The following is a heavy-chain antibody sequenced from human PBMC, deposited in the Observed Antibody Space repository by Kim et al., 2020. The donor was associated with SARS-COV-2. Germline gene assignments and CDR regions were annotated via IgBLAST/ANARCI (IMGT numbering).Heavy chain of an antibody. CDR1: GGSVSSGSYY. D-gene: IGHD6-6*01. CDR3: VRGRRSSSLFDS. J-gene: IGHJ4*02. Sequence: SETLSLTCSVSGGSVSSGSYYWHWIRQSPGKGLEWIGYIYFIGSANYNPSLKSRVTISRDTSKNHLSLELTSVTAADTAVYFCVRGRRSSSLFDSWGQGTLVTVSS. V-gene: IGHV4-61*03. CDR2: IYFIGSA.